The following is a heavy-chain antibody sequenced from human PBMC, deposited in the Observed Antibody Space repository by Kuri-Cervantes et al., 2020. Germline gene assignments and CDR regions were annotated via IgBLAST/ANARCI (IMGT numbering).Heavy chain of an antibody. J-gene: IGHJ6*03. Sequence: GGSLRLSCAASGFTFSSYEMNWVRQAPGKGLEWVSYISSSGSTIYYADSVKGRFTISRDNAKNSLYLQMNSLRAEDTAVYYCARERGRTMVYYYYMDVWGKGTTVTVSS. CDR1: GFTFSSYE. CDR3: ARERGRTMVYYYYMDV. CDR2: ISSSGSTI. V-gene: IGHV3-48*03. D-gene: IGHD3-10*01.